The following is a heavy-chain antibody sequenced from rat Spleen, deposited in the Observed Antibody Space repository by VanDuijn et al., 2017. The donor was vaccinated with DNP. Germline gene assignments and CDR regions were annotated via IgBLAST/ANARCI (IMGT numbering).Heavy chain of an antibody. D-gene: IGHD5-1*01. CDR3: KVGARY. V-gene: IGHV5S23*01. Sequence: EVQLVESGGGLVQPGRSLKLSCAASGFTFSDYAMAWVRQAPTKGLEWVASISTNGGSTYYRDSVKGRFTISRDNAKSTLYLQMNSLRSEDTATYYCKVGARYWGQGVMVTVSS. J-gene: IGHJ2*01. CDR1: GFTFSDYA. CDR2: ISTNGGST.